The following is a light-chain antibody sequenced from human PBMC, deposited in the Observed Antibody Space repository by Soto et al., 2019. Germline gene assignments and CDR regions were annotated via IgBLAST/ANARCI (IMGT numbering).Light chain of an antibody. Sequence: DIQMTQYPSSLSASVGDRVTITCRARQSISSYLNWYQQKPGKVPKLLIYAASSMQSGVPSRFSGSGSGTDFTLTISSLQPEDFATYYCQHSYSTPRTSGQVTNVDIK. CDR1: QSISSY. J-gene: IGKJ1*01. CDR2: AAS. CDR3: QHSYSTPRT. V-gene: IGKV1-39*01.